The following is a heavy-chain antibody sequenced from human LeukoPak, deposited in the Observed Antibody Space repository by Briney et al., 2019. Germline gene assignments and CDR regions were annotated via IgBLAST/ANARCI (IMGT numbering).Heavy chain of an antibody. V-gene: IGHV3-21*01. CDR3: AREFTDIVAHY. D-gene: IGHD5-12*01. CDR1: GITLSNYG. Sequence: PGGSLKLSCAVSGITLSNYGMSWVRQAPGKGLEWVSSISSSNSYIYYADSVKGRFTISRDNAKNSLFLQMNSLRAEDTAVYYCAREFTDIVAHYWGQGTLVTVSS. CDR2: ISSSNSYI. J-gene: IGHJ4*02.